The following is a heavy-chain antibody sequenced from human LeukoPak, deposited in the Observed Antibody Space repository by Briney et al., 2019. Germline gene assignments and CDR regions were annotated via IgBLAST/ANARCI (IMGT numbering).Heavy chain of an antibody. V-gene: IGHV4-4*07. CDR2: IYTSGST. Sequence: SETLSLTCTVSGGSISSYYWSWIRQPAGKGLEWIGRIYTSGSTNYNPSLKSRATMSVDTSKNQFSLKLSSVTAADTAVYYCARADPFFYDSSGHRAFDIWGQGAMVTVSS. CDR1: GGSISSYY. D-gene: IGHD3-22*01. CDR3: ARADPFFYDSSGHRAFDI. J-gene: IGHJ3*02.